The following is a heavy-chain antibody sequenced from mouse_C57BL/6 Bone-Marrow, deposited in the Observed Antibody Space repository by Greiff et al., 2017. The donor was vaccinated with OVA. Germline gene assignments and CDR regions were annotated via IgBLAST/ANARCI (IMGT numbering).Heavy chain of an antibody. CDR3: AIDYSKTYDKGY. J-gene: IGHJ4*01. V-gene: IGHV1-64*01. CDR1: GYTFTSYW. D-gene: IGHD2-5*01. Sequence: QVQLQQPGAELVKPGASVKLSCKASGYTFTSYWMHWVKQRPGQGLEWIGMIHPNSGSTNYNEKFKSKATLTVDKSSSTAYMQLSSLTSEDSAVYYCAIDYSKTYDKGYWGQRTSVTVS. CDR2: IHPNSGST.